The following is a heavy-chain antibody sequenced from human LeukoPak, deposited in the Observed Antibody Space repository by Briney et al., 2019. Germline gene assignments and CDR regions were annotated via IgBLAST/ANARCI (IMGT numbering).Heavy chain of an antibody. V-gene: IGHV4-39*01. D-gene: IGHD6-13*01. Sequence: PSETLSLTCTVSGGSISSSAYYWGWIRQPPGKGLEWIGTIYYSGSTYYNPSLKSRVTISVDTSKNQFSLKLNSVTAADTAVYYCASSPGIAAARGLYYFDYWGQGTLVTVSS. CDR1: GGSISSSAYY. CDR3: ASSPGIAAARGLYYFDY. CDR2: IYYSGST. J-gene: IGHJ4*02.